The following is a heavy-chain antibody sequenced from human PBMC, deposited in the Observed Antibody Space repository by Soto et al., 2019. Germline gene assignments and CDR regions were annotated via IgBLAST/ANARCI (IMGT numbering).Heavy chain of an antibody. Sequence: EVQLVESGGGLVQPGGPLKLSCAASGFTFSGSAMHWVRQASGKGLEWVGRIRSKANSYATAYAASVKGRFTISRDDSKNTAYLQMNSLKTEDTAVYYCTRLYSSGPRGYWGQGTLVTVSS. J-gene: IGHJ4*02. CDR3: TRLYSSGPRGY. CDR2: IRSKANSYAT. CDR1: GFTFSGSA. D-gene: IGHD6-19*01. V-gene: IGHV3-73*02.